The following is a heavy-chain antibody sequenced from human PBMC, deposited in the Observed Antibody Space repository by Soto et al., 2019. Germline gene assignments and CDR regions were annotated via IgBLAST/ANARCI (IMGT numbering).Heavy chain of an antibody. J-gene: IGHJ6*03. D-gene: IGHD3-3*01. V-gene: IGHV1-18*01. CDR3: ARDPRSGRISGEGAHYCDHMDV. Sequence: QVQLVQSGSEVKKPGASVRVSCKTSGYTFTSYGITWVRQAPGQGLEWMGWISPYNGNTNYVKKLQGRLTMTTDTSTTIAYMELRSLTSDDTAVYYCARDPRSGRISGEGAHYCDHMDVCGKGTTVTVAS. CDR2: ISPYNGNT. CDR1: GYTFTSYG.